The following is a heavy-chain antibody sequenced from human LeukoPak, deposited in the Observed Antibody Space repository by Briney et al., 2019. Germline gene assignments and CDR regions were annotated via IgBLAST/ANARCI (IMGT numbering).Heavy chain of an antibody. V-gene: IGHV4-59*08. CDR1: GGSVRSYS. D-gene: IGHD5-24*01. Sequence: SETLSLTCSVSGGSVRSYSWSWIRQPPGKGLEWIGYIHNSGTTNYKPSLKSRVIISVETTKNQFPLKLSSVTAADTAVYYCARHGGESLVATILHAFDIWGQGTMVTVSS. J-gene: IGHJ3*02. CDR3: ARHGGESLVATILHAFDI. CDR2: IHNSGTT.